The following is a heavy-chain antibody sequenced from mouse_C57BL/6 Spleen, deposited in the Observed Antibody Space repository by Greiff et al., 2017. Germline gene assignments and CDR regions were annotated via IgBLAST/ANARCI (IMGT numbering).Heavy chain of an antibody. V-gene: IGHV2-4*01. D-gene: IGHD1-1*01. J-gene: IGHJ1*03. CDR3: AKNLYGSSYGYFDV. Sequence: QVQLQQSGPGLVQPSQSLSITCTVSGFSLTSYGVHWVRQPPGKGLEWLGVIWSGGSTDYNAAFISRLSISKDNSKSQVFFKMNSLQADYTAIYCCAKNLYGSSYGYFDVWGTGTTVTVSS. CDR1: GFSLTSYG. CDR2: IWSGGST.